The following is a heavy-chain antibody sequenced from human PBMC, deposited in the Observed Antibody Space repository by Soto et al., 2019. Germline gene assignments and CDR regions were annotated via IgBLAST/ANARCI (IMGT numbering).Heavy chain of an antibody. CDR3: ERGRRGSSSRAPRVDV. J-gene: IGHJ4*02. D-gene: IGHD3-10*01. Sequence: EVQLLESGGGLVQPGGSLRLSCAASGFTFNNYAMTWVRQAPGKGLEWVGDISGDGDTTSYADAVQGRCTVSRASSKKTQYLQMNSLRAEDTALYDCERGRRGSSSRAPRVDVWGQGTLVTVSS. CDR2: ISGDGDTT. V-gene: IGHV3-23*01. CDR1: GFTFNNYA.